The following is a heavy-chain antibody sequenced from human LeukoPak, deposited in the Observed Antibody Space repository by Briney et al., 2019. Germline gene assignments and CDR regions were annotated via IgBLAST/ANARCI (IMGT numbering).Heavy chain of an antibody. J-gene: IGHJ6*02. V-gene: IGHV1-2*02. D-gene: IGHD4-17*01. Sequence: AAAKVSCKASGYTFTGYYMHWVRQAPGQGLEWMGWINPNSGGTNYAQKFQGRVPMTRDTSISTAYMELIRLRSDDTAVYYCARVMGGDYVNYYSYGMDVWGQGTTVTAS. CDR2: INPNSGGT. CDR3: ARVMGGDYVNYYSYGMDV. CDR1: GYTFTGYY.